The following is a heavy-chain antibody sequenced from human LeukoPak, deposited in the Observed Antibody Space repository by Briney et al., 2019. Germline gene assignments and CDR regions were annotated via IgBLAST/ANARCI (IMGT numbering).Heavy chain of an antibody. V-gene: IGHV3-7*01. Sequence: GGSMRLSCAASGFTFSSYWMSWVRQAPGKGLEWVANIKQDGSEKYYVDSVKGRFTISRDNAKNSLYLQMNSLRAEDTAVYYCAGSYYYYGMDVWGQGTTVTVSS. CDR2: IKQDGSEK. CDR3: AGSYYYYGMDV. CDR1: GFTFSSYW. J-gene: IGHJ6*02.